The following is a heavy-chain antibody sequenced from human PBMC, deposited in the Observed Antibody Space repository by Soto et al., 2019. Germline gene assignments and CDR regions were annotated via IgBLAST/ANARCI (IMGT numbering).Heavy chain of an antibody. Sequence: GGSLRLSCAASGFTFSSYSMNWVRQAPGKGLEWVSSISSSSSYIYYADSVKGRFTISRDNAKNSLYLQMNSLRAEDTAVYYCARSDYDFWSGYYYYGMDVWGQGTTVTVSS. CDR3: ARSDYDFWSGYYYYGMDV. CDR2: ISSSSSYI. D-gene: IGHD3-3*01. J-gene: IGHJ6*02. CDR1: GFTFSSYS. V-gene: IGHV3-21*01.